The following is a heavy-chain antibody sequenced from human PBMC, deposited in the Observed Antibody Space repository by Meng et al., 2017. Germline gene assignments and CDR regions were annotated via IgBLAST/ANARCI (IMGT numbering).Heavy chain of an antibody. D-gene: IGHD2-15*01. V-gene: IGHV3-30*01. CDR3: ARDPYCSGGSCYLYGMDV. CDR1: GFTFSSYA. CDR2: ISYDGSNK. Sequence: GESLKISCAASGFTFSSYAMHWVRQAPGKGLEWVAVISYDGSNKYYADSVKGRFTISRDNSKNTLYLQMNSLRAEDTAMYYCARDPYCSGGSCYLYGMDVWGQGTTVTVSS. J-gene: IGHJ6*02.